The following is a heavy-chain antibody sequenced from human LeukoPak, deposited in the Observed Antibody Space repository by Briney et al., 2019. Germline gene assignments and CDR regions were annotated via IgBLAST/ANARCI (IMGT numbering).Heavy chain of an antibody. CDR3: AREREALTGDRGGAFDI. V-gene: IGHV1-2*02. Sequence: GASVKVSCKASGGTFSSYAISWVRQAPGQGLEWVGWINPNSGGTNSAPKFQGRVTMTRDTSISTAYMELSRLRSDDTAVYYCAREREALTGDRGGAFDIWGQGTMVTVSS. J-gene: IGHJ3*02. CDR1: GGTFSSYA. CDR2: INPNSGGT. D-gene: IGHD7-27*01.